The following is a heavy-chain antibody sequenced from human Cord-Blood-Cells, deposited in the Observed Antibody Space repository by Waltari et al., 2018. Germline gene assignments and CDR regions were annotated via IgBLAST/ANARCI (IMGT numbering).Heavy chain of an antibody. CDR1: GGSISSYY. CDR2: IYYSGRT. V-gene: IGHV4-59*08. Sequence: QVQLQESGPGLVKPSETLSLTCTVSGGSISSYYWSWIRQPPGKGLEWIGYIYYSGRTNYNPSLKGRVTISVDTSKNQFSLKLSSVTAADTAVYYCARQGVAGYYYYYMDVWGKGTTVTVSS. D-gene: IGHD6-19*01. J-gene: IGHJ6*03. CDR3: ARQGVAGYYYYYMDV.